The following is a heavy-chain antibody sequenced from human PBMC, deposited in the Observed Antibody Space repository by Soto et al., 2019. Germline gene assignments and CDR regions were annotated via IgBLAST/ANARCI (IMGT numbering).Heavy chain of an antibody. CDR2: IYPGDSDT. D-gene: IGHD2-2*01. CDR3: ARLQAAMPAAAGMDV. V-gene: IGHV5-51*01. Sequence: HGESLKISCKGSGYIFTNSWIGWVRQMPGKGLEWMGIIYPGDSDTRYSPSFQGQVTISADKSITTTYLQWSSLTASDTAMYYCARLQAAMPAAAGMDVWGQGTAVTVSS. J-gene: IGHJ6*02. CDR1: GYIFTNSW.